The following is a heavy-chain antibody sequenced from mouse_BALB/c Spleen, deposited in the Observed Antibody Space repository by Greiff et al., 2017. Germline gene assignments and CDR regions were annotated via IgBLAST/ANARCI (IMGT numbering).Heavy chain of an antibody. CDR1: GYSFTSYW. Sequence: QVHVKQSGPQLVRPGASVKISCKASGYSFTSYWMHWVKQRPGQGLEWIGMIDPSDSETRLNQKFKDKATLTVDKSSSTAYMQLSSPTSEDSAVYYCASLRNYAMDYWGQGTSVTVSS. CDR2: IDPSDSET. CDR3: ASLRNYAMDY. J-gene: IGHJ4*01. V-gene: IGHV1S127*01.